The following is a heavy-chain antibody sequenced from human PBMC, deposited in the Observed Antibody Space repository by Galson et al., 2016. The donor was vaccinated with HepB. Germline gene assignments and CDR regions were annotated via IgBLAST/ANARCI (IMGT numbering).Heavy chain of an antibody. CDR2: IYYSGST. J-gene: IGHJ6*02. D-gene: IGHD4-23*01. V-gene: IGHV4-59*01. Sequence: ETLSLTCTVSGGSISSYYWSWIRQPPGKGLEWIGYIYYSGSTYYNPSLKSRVTISVDTSKNQFSLKLSSVTAADTAVYYCARETRWSGYYYYGMDVWGQGTTVTVSS. CDR3: ARETRWSGYYYYGMDV. CDR1: GGSISSYY.